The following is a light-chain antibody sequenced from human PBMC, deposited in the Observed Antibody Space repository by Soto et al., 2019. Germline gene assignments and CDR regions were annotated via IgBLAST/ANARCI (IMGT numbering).Light chain of an antibody. V-gene: IGLV2-11*01. J-gene: IGLJ1*01. CDR1: SSDVGGYNY. Sequence: QSVLTQPRSVSGSPGQSVTISCTGTSSDVGGYNYVSWYQQHPGKAPKLMSYDVSKRPSGVPDRFSRSKSGNTASLTISGLQAEDEADYYCCSYAGSYAYVFAPGTKLTVL. CDR2: DVS. CDR3: CSYAGSYAYV.